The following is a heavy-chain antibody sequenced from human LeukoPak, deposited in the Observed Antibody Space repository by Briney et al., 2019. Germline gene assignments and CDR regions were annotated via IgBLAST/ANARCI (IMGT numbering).Heavy chain of an antibody. CDR1: GGTFSSSA. Sequence: GASVKVSCKASGGTFSSSAIRWVRQAPGQGLEWMGRIIPILGIANYAQKFHGRVTITADQSTSTAYMEPSSLRSEDSAVYYCAREGLTQVSVDVDDSSASENCGQGTL. D-gene: IGHD3-22*01. V-gene: IGHV1-69*04. J-gene: IGHJ4*02. CDR2: IIPILGIA. CDR3: AREGLTQVSVDVDDSSASEN.